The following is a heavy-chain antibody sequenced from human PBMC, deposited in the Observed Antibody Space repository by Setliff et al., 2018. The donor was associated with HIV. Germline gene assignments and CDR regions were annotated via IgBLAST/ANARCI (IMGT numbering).Heavy chain of an antibody. D-gene: IGHD1-26*01. J-gene: IGHJ4*02. CDR2: IFYSGST. V-gene: IGHV4-39*01. Sequence: SETLSLTCTVSNGSISSSSYFWGWIRQPPGKGLEWIGNIFYSGSTYYNPSLKSRVLISVDTSKNQFSLKLTSVTAADTAVYYCARRGIIAGSTNFWGQGTPVTVSS. CDR1: NGSISSSSYF. CDR3: ARRGIIAGSTNF.